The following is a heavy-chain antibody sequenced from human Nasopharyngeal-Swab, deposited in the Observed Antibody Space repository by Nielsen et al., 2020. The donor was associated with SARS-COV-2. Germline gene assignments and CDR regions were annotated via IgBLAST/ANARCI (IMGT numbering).Heavy chain of an antibody. V-gene: IGHV3-11*04. CDR2: ISSSGSTI. J-gene: IGHJ4*02. CDR1: GLTFSDYY. Sequence: GESLKISCVASGLTFSDYYMSWIRQAPGKGLEWVSYISSSGSTIYYADSVKGRFTISRDNAKNSLYLQMNSLRAEDTAVYYCARDHQLQVGGWGQGTLVTVSS. D-gene: IGHD2-2*01. CDR3: ARDHQLQVGG.